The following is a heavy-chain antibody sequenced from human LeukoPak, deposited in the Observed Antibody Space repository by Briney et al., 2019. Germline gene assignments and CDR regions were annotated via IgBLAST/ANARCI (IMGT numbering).Heavy chain of an antibody. CDR3: ARLRYDSSGRFFDN. V-gene: IGHV3-74*01. J-gene: IGHJ4*02. CDR1: GFTFSCNW. CDR2: INSDGRST. D-gene: IGHD3-22*01. Sequence: PGGSLRLSCAASGFTFSCNWMHWVRQAPGKGLVWVSRINSDGRSTSYADSVKGRFTISRDNAKNTLYLQMNSLRAEDTAVYYCARLRYDSSGRFFDNWGQGTLVTVSS.